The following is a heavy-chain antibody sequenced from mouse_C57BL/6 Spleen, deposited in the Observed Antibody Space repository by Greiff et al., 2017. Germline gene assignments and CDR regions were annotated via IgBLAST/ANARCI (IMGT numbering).Heavy chain of an antibody. D-gene: IGHD2-1*01. CDR2: ISDGGSYT. CDR1: GFTFSSYA. Sequence: EVQGVESGGGLVKPGGSLKLSCAASGFTFSSYAMSWVRQTPEKRLEWVATISDGGSYTSYPDNVKGRFTISRDNAKNNLYLQMSHLKSEDTAMYYCARDVYYNGNFPGFAYWGQGTLVTVSA. CDR3: ARDVYYNGNFPGFAY. J-gene: IGHJ3*01. V-gene: IGHV5-4*01.